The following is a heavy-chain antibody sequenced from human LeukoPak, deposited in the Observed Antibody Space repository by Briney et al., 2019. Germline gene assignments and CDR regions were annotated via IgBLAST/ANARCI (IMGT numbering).Heavy chain of an antibody. V-gene: IGHV3-23*01. J-gene: IGHJ4*02. Sequence: GGSLRLSCAASGFTFSSCAMSWVRQAPGKGLEWVSAISGSGGSTYYADSVKGRFTISRDNSKNTLYLQMNSLRAEDTAVYYRAKENCSSTSCYPGDYWGQGTLVTVSS. CDR2: ISGSGGST. CDR3: AKENCSSTSCYPGDY. D-gene: IGHD2-2*01. CDR1: GFTFSSCA.